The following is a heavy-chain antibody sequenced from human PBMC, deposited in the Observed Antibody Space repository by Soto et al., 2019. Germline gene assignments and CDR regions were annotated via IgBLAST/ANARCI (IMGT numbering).Heavy chain of an antibody. CDR2: ISSSGTTI. D-gene: IGHD3-10*01. CDR1: GFTFSTYA. V-gene: IGHV3-48*04. Sequence: GGSLRLSCAASGFTFSTYAMNWVRQAPGKGLEWVSYISSSGTTIYYADSVRGRFTISRDNAKNSLYLQMNSLGAEDTAVYYCARDGSGTYFHYYFDYWGQGTLVTVSS. J-gene: IGHJ4*02. CDR3: ARDGSGTYFHYYFDY.